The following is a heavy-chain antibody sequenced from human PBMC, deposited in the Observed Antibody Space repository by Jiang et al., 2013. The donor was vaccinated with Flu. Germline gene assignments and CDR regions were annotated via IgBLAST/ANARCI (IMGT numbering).Heavy chain of an antibody. CDR1: GFTFSSYA. V-gene: IGHV3-23*01. D-gene: IGHD6-19*01. CDR3: ANGFKSSGHAFDI. J-gene: IGHJ3*02. CDR2: ISGSGGST. Sequence: RLSCAASGFTFSSYAMSWVRQAPGKGLEWVSAISGSGGSTYYADSVKGRFTISRDNSKNTLYLQMNSLRAEDTAVYYCANGFKSSGHAFDIWGQGTMVTVSS.